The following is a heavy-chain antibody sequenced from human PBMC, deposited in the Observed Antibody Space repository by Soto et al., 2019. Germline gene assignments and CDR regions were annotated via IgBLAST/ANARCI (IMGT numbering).Heavy chain of an antibody. J-gene: IGHJ6*03. CDR1: GGSINSGGYY. D-gene: IGHD4-17*01. Sequence: SETLSLTCTVSGGSINSGGYYWSWIRQHPGKGLEWIGYIYYGGITYYNPSLKSRVTISVDTSKIQFSLKLSSVTAADTAVYYCARGGRFGDLDYHYMDVWGKGTTVTVSS. V-gene: IGHV4-31*03. CDR3: ARGGRFGDLDYHYMDV. CDR2: IYYGGIT.